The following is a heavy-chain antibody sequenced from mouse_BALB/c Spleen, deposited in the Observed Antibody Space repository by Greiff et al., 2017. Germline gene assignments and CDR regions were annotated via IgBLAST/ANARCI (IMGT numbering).Heavy chain of an antibody. D-gene: IGHD2-4*01. V-gene: IGHV3-6*02. CDR2: ISYDGSN. J-gene: IGHJ2*01. Sequence: EVKVEESGPGLVKPSQSLSLTCSVTGYSITSGYYWNWIRQFPGNKLEWMGYISYDGSNNYNPSLKNRISITRDTSKNQFFLKLNSVTTEDTATYYCASYYDYDYFDYWGQGTTLTVSS. CDR1: GYSITSGYY. CDR3: ASYYDYDYFDY.